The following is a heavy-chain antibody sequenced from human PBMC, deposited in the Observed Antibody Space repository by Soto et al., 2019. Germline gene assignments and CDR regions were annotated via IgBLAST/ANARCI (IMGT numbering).Heavy chain of an antibody. CDR2: ISYDGSNK. Sequence: GGSLRLSCAASGFTFSSYGMHWVRQAPGKGLEWVAVISYDGSNKYYADSVKGRFTISRDNSKNTLYLQMNSLRAEDTAVYYCAKGEGSSWYATYYYYYGMDVWGQGTTVTVSS. V-gene: IGHV3-30*18. CDR3: AKGEGSSWYATYYYYYGMDV. D-gene: IGHD6-13*01. J-gene: IGHJ6*02. CDR1: GFTFSSYG.